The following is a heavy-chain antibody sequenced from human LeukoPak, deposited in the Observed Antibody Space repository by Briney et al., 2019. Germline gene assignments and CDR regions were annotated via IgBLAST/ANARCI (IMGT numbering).Heavy chain of an antibody. V-gene: IGHV4-59*01. CDR1: GGSISNYY. CDR2: IYYRGST. Sequence: ADTLSLTCTVSGGSISNYYWSWIRQSPGKGLEWIGCIYYRGSTNYNPSLKSRVTISVDMPKNQFSLNLSSVTAADTAVYYCARGRGGGNYWGQGTLVTV. CDR3: ARGRGGGNY. D-gene: IGHD2-15*01. J-gene: IGHJ4*02.